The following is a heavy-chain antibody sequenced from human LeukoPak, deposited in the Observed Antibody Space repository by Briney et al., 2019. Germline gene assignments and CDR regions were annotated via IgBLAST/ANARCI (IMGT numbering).Heavy chain of an antibody. J-gene: IGHJ4*02. V-gene: IGHV1-18*01. CDR2: ISAYNGNT. Sequence: ASVKVSCKASGYTFTRYGISWVRQAPGQGLEWMGWISAYNGNTNYTPKLQGRVTMTTDTSTTTAYMELRSLRSDDTAVYYCARAGYDILTLAPDPANDYWGQRTLVTVSS. D-gene: IGHD3-9*01. CDR3: ARAGYDILTLAPDPANDY. CDR1: GYTFTRYG.